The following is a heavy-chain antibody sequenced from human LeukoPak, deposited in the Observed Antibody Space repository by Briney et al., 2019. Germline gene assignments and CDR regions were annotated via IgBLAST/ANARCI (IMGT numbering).Heavy chain of an antibody. D-gene: IGHD6-19*01. Sequence: SETLSLTCTVSGGSISSYYWTWIRQPPGKGLEWIGYIYYSGSTNYNPSLKSRVTISLDTSKNQFSLKLSSVTAADTAVYYCARQGSSSGWFNSRPDWYFDLWGRGTLVTVSS. V-gene: IGHV4-59*08. CDR1: GGSISSYY. CDR2: IYYSGST. J-gene: IGHJ2*01. CDR3: ARQGSSSGWFNSRPDWYFDL.